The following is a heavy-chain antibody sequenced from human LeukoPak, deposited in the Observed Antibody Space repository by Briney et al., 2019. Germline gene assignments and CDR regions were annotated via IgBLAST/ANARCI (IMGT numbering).Heavy chain of an antibody. CDR2: ISWNSMSI. V-gene: IGHV3-9*01. Sequence: PGRSLRLSCAASGFSLDDHAMHWVRQAPGKGLEWVSGISWNSMSIDYADSVKGRFTISRDNSKNTLYLQMNSLRAEDTAVYYCAKGSGCTNGVCYRFDYWGQGTLVTVSS. CDR1: GFSLDDHA. D-gene: IGHD2-8*01. J-gene: IGHJ4*02. CDR3: AKGSGCTNGVCYRFDY.